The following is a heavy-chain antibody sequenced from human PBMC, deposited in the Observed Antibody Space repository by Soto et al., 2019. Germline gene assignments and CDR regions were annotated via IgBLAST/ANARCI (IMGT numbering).Heavy chain of an antibody. CDR3: AREGWPLLQTGMDV. D-gene: IGHD2-15*01. CDR2: ISSSNRTI. Sequence: GGSLRLSCAASGFTFRSYSMNWVRQAPGKGLEWVSYISSSNRTINYADSVKGRFIISRDNAKNSLYLLMHSLRDEDTAVYYCAREGWPLLQTGMDVWGQGTTVTVSS. CDR1: GFTFRSYS. J-gene: IGHJ6*02. V-gene: IGHV3-48*02.